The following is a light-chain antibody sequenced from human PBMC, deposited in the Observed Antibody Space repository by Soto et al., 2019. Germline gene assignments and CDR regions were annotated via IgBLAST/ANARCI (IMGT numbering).Light chain of an antibody. CDR2: AAS. V-gene: IGKV1-8*01. Sequence: AIRMTLSPSSLSASPGDRVPITCRASQGISSYLAWYQQKPGKAPKLLIYAASTLQSGVPSRFSGSGSGTDFTLTINSLQPEDFATYYCQHYNGYPQTFGQGTRLEIK. J-gene: IGKJ5*01. CDR1: QGISSY. CDR3: QHYNGYPQT.